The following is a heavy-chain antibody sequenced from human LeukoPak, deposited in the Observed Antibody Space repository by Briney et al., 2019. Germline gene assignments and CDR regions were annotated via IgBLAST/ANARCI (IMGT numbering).Heavy chain of an antibody. CDR1: GFTFGSYA. CDR2: IDLSGSVL. J-gene: IGHJ5*02. V-gene: IGHV3-48*03. CDR3: ARGPPLFDP. Sequence: GGSLRLSCAVSGFTFGSYAMNWVRQAPGKGLEWVSYIDLSGSVLYYVDSVKGRFTISRDNAKNSLYLQMNSLRAEDTGVYYCARGPPLFDPWGQGTLVAVSS.